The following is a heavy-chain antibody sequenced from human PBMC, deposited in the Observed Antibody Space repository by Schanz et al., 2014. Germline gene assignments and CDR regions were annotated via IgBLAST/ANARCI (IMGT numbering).Heavy chain of an antibody. J-gene: IGHJ4*02. CDR1: GYIFGSHG. V-gene: IGHV1-18*01. Sequence: QLMQSGSEVRKPGASVKVSCKASGYIFGSHGMTWVRQAPGQGPELMGWISVYHGHTNYAEKVHGRVTMTRDTSLKTAYMEMTDLKFEDAGFYYCAIRYGDRTLWGQGTLIAVSS. CDR2: ISVYHGHT. D-gene: IGHD4-17*01. CDR3: AIRYGDRTL.